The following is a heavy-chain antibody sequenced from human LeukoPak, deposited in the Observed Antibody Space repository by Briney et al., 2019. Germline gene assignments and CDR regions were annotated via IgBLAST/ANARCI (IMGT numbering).Heavy chain of an antibody. D-gene: IGHD6-6*01. Sequence: SETLSLTCTVSGGSISSSSYYWGWIRQPPGKGLESIGSISYSGSTYYNPSLESRVTISIDTSKNQFSPKLSSVTAADTAVYYCARGDYSSSSQDHWGQGTLVTVSS. J-gene: IGHJ4*02. CDR2: ISYSGST. CDR3: ARGDYSSSSQDH. CDR1: GGSISSSSYY. V-gene: IGHV4-39*01.